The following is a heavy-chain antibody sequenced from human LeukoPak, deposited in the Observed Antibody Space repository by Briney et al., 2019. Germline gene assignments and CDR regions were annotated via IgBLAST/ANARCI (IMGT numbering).Heavy chain of an antibody. Sequence: GSLRLSCAASGFTFSDYYMSWIRQAPGKGLEWVSYIGSSGSTIYYADSVKGRFTISRDNAKNSLYLQMNSLRAEDTAVYYCAKAFGAAAAGDYYYYYGMDVWGQGTTVTVSS. D-gene: IGHD6-13*01. V-gene: IGHV3-11*01. CDR1: GFTFSDYY. CDR3: AKAFGAAAAGDYYYYYGMDV. J-gene: IGHJ6*02. CDR2: IGSSGSTI.